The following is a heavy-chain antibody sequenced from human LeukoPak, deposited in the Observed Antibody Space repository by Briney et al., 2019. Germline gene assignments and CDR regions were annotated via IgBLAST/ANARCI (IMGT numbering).Heavy chain of an antibody. J-gene: IGHJ4*02. Sequence: SETLSLTCTVSGGSISSYYWSWIRQPPGKGLEWIGYIYYSGSTNYNPSLKSRVTISVDTSKNQFSLKLSSVTAADTAVYYCARERRHSGSWCFDYWGQGTLVTVSS. CDR2: IYYSGST. CDR1: GGSISSYY. D-gene: IGHD6-13*01. CDR3: ARERRHSGSWCFDY. V-gene: IGHV4-59*12.